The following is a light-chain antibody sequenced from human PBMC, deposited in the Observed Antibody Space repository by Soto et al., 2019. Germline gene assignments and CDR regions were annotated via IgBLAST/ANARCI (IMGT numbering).Light chain of an antibody. Sequence: QSALTQPRSVSGSPGQSVTISCTGTTSDVGAYNYLSWYQQHPGKAPKLMIYDVSKRPSGVPDRFSGSKSGNTASLTISGLQAEDEADYYCCSYAGNYGVVFGGGTKLTVL. V-gene: IGLV2-11*01. CDR1: TSDVGAYNY. CDR3: CSYAGNYGVV. CDR2: DVS. J-gene: IGLJ2*01.